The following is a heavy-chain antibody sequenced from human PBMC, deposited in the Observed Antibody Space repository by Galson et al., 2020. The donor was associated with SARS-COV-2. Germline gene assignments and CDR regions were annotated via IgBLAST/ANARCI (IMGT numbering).Heavy chain of an antibody. CDR2: INPKSGGT. D-gene: IGHD3-10*01. CDR3: ARDEEVFAFDI. Sequence: ASVKVSCKASGYTFTGYYMHWVRQAPGQGLEWMGRINPKSGGTNYAQKFQGRVTMTRDTSISTAYMELSRLRSDDTAVYYCARDEEVFAFDIWGQGTMVTVSS. CDR1: GYTFTGYY. V-gene: IGHV1-2*06. J-gene: IGHJ3*02.